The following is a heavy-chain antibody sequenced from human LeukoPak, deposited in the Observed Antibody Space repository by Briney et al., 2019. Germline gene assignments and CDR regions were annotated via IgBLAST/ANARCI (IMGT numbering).Heavy chain of an antibody. V-gene: IGHV1-46*01. D-gene: IGHD5-24*01. J-gene: IGHJ4*02. CDR3: ARGYVGRWLQLGVYFDY. Sequence: ASVKVSCKTSGYIFTSYNMHWVRQAPGRGLEWMGIINPSGGSTRYAQKFQGRVTMTRDTSKNQFSLKLSSVTAADTAVYYCARGYVGRWLQLGVYFDYWGQGTLVTVSS. CDR1: GYIFTSYN. CDR2: INPSGGST.